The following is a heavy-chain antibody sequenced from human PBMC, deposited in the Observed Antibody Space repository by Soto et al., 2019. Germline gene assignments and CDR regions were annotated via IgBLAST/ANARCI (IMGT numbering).Heavy chain of an antibody. Sequence: SVKVSCKASGYTFTIYAMPWVRQAPGQRLEWMGWINAGNGNTKYSQKFQGRVTITRDTSASTAYMELSSLRSEDTAVYYCARDLGYSSHHPYYWGQGTLVTVSS. V-gene: IGHV1-3*01. CDR2: INAGNGNT. J-gene: IGHJ4*02. CDR1: GYTFTIYA. D-gene: IGHD6-13*01. CDR3: ARDLGYSSHHPYY.